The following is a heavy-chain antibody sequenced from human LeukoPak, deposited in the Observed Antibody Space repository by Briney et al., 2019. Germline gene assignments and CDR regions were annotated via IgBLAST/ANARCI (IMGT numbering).Heavy chain of an antibody. CDR2: IYYSGST. J-gene: IGHJ5*02. D-gene: IGHD2-2*01. Sequence: SETLSLTCTVSGGSISGYCWSWIRQPPGKGLEWIGYIYYSGSTNYNPSLKSRVTISVDTSKNQFSLKLNSVTAADTAVYYCARSGYCSSTSCYFRGWFDPWGQGTLVTVSS. CDR3: ARSGYCSSTSCYFRGWFDP. CDR1: GGSISGYC. V-gene: IGHV4-59*08.